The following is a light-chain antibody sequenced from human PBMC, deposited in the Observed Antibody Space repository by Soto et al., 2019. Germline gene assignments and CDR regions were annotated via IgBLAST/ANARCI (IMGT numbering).Light chain of an antibody. Sequence: DIQMTQSPSSVSASVGDRVSITCRASQGIGSWLAWYQQRPGKAPNLLIYAASSLQGGVPSRFSGSGSSTDFTLTISSPQPEDFATYYRQQHNSLPLTFGQGIRLV. V-gene: IGKV1D-12*01. CDR2: AAS. CDR1: QGIGSW. J-gene: IGKJ5*01. CDR3: QQHNSLPLT.